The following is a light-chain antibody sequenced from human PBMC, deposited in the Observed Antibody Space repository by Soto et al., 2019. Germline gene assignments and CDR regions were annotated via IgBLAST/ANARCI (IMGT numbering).Light chain of an antibody. J-gene: IGLJ1*01. CDR1: ISDVSGYNF. CDR3: SSYTSSNTYV. CDR2: DVS. Sequence: QSVLNQPASVSGSPGQSITISCTGTISDVSGYNFVSWYQQYPGKAPKLMIYDVSNRPSGVSNRFSGSKSGNTASLTISGLQAEDEADYYCSSYTSSNTYVFGAGTKVTVL. V-gene: IGLV2-14*03.